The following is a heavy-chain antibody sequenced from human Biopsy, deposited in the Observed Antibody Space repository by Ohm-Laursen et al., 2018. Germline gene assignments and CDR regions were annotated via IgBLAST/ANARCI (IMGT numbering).Heavy chain of an antibody. CDR2: IFYSANT. J-gene: IGHJ4*02. Sequence: TLSLTCTVSGVPINGGRYYWNWIRHHPGKGLEWIGNIFYSANTYYNPSLKSQVTISVDTSKNQFSLKLSSVTAADTAVYYCARLGSGDYFPTFFDFWGQGALVTVSS. V-gene: IGHV4-31*01. CDR1: GVPINGGRYY. D-gene: IGHD5-12*01. CDR3: ARLGSGDYFPTFFDF.